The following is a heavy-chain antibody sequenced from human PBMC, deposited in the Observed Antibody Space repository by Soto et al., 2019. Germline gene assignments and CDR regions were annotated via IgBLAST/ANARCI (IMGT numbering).Heavy chain of an antibody. CDR2: INHSGST. D-gene: IGHD6-13*01. CDR3: ARGTYSSSRYYYYYGMDV. J-gene: IGHJ6*02. Sequence: PSETLSLTCAVYGGSFIGYFWSWFRQPPGKGLEWIGEINHSGSTNYNPSLKSRVTISVDTSKNQFSLKLSSVTAADTAVYYCARGTYSSSRYYYYYGMDVWGQGTTVTVSS. V-gene: IGHV4-34*01. CDR1: GGSFIGYF.